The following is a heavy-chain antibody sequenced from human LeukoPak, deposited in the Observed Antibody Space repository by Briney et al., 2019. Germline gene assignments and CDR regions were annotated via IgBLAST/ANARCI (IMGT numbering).Heavy chain of an antibody. V-gene: IGHV3-15*01. J-gene: IGHJ3*02. CDR1: GFTFSNAW. CDR2: IKSKTDGGTT. CDR3: TTMNFNYDYVWGSYRSPSGYAFDI. Sequence: PGWSLRLSCAASGFTFSNAWMSWVRQAPGKGLEWVGRIKSKTDGGTTDYAAPVKGRFTISRDDSKNTLYLQMNSLKTEDTAVYYCTTMNFNYDYVWGSYRSPSGYAFDIWGQGTMVTVSS. D-gene: IGHD3-16*02.